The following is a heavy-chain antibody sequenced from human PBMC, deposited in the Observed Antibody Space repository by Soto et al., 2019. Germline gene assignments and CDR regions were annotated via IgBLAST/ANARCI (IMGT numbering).Heavy chain of an antibody. CDR3: ARDATHLYSGYDYPDLYFDY. Sequence: SQTLSLTCAISGDSVSSNSAAWNWIRQSPSRGLEWLGRTYYRSKWYNDYAVSVKSRITINPDTSKNQFSLQLNSVTPEDTAVYYCARDATHLYSGYDYPDLYFDYWGQGTLVTVSS. CDR1: GDSVSSNSAA. CDR2: TYYRSKWYN. V-gene: IGHV6-1*01. D-gene: IGHD5-12*01. J-gene: IGHJ4*02.